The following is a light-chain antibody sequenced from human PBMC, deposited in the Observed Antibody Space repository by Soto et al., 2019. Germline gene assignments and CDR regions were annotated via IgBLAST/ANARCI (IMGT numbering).Light chain of an antibody. Sequence: QAVVTQEPSVTVSPGGTVTLTCATSTGTVTSGYYPSWFQQKPGQAPTTLIYSTDNKYSWTPARFSGSLLGGKAALTLSGVQLEDEADYYCLLYYGGAQGVVFGGGTKVTVL. V-gene: IGLV7-43*01. CDR2: STD. CDR3: LLYYGGAQGVV. J-gene: IGLJ2*01. CDR1: TGTVTSGYY.